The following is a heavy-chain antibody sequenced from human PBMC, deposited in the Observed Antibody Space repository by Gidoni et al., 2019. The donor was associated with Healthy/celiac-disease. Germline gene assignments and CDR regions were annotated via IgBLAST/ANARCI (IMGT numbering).Heavy chain of an antibody. J-gene: IGHJ4*02. CDR3: ARTLPTHDYGDYFDY. D-gene: IGHD4-17*01. CDR2: ISAYNGNT. V-gene: IGHV1-18*01. Sequence: PGQGLEWMGWISAYNGNTNYAQKLQGRVTMTTDTSTSTAYMELRSLRSDDTAVYYCARTLPTHDYGDYFDYWGQGTLVTVSS.